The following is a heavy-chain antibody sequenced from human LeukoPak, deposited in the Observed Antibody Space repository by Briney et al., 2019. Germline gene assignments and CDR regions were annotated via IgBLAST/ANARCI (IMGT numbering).Heavy chain of an antibody. V-gene: IGHV3-21*01. CDR2: IGGSGGST. CDR1: GFTFSSYS. CDR3: ARGAYYYDSSGPNDY. J-gene: IGHJ4*02. Sequence: GGSLRLSCAASGFTFSSYSMNWVRQAPGKGLEWVSAIGGSGGSTYYADSVKGRFTISRDNAKNSLYLQMNSLRAEDTAVYYCARGAYYYDSSGPNDYWGQGTLVTVSS. D-gene: IGHD3-22*01.